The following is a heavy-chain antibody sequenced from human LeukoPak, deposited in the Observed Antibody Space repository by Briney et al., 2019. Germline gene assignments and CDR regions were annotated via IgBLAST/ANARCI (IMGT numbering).Heavy chain of an antibody. CDR1: GGSISSSSYY. V-gene: IGHV4-39*01. D-gene: IGHD3-10*01. CDR2: IYYSGST. Sequence: NSSETLSLTCTVSGGSISSSSYYWGWIRQPPGKGLEWIGSIYYSGSTYYNPSLKSRVTISVDTSKNQFSLKLSSVTAADTAVYYCARVPLYGSGSSQYIKSDQTDYWGQGTLVTVSS. CDR3: ARVPLYGSGSSQYIKSDQTDY. J-gene: IGHJ4*02.